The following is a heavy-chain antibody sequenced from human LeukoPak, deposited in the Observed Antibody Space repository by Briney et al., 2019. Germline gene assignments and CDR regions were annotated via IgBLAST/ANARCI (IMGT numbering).Heavy chain of an antibody. J-gene: IGHJ5*02. CDR2: ISSGSTYT. CDR3: ARRGTTYCTVDSCHPNWFDP. Sequence: PGGSLRLSCGVSGFTFSDHYMSWIRQAPGKRLEWVSYISSGSTYTNYADSVRGRFTISRDNAKNSLYLLMNSLRVEDTAVYYCARRGTTYCTVDSCHPNWFDPWGQGTLVTVSS. V-gene: IGHV3-11*03. CDR1: GFTFSDHY. D-gene: IGHD2-15*01.